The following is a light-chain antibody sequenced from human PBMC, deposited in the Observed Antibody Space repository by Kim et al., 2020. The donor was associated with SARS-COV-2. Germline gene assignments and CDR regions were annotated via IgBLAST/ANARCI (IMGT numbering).Light chain of an antibody. CDR2: DAS. Sequence: EIVLTQSPGTLSLSAGERVTPSCRASQSVSNSYLAWHQQKPGQAPRLLIYDASSRATGIPDRFSGSGSGTDFTLTISRLEPEDFAVYYCQQYGDSPYTFGQGTKLEI. J-gene: IGKJ2*01. CDR3: QQYGDSPYT. V-gene: IGKV3-20*01. CDR1: QSVSNSY.